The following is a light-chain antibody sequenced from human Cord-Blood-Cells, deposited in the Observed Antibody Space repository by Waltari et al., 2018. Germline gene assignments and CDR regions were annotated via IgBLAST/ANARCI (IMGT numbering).Light chain of an antibody. CDR1: QGISSY. Sequence: IQLTQSPSSLSASVGDRVTITCRASQGISSYLAWYQQTTGKAPKLLIYAASTLQSGVPSMFSSSGAGTDFTLTISRLQPEDFATYYCQQRNSYLTFGGGTKVEIK. V-gene: IGKV1-9*01. CDR3: QQRNSYLT. CDR2: AAS. J-gene: IGKJ4*01.